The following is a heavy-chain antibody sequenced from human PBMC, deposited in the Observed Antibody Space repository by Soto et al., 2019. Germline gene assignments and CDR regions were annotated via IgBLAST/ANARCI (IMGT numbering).Heavy chain of an antibody. CDR3: AREMAVAGRYYGMDV. CDR1: GGTFSSYA. J-gene: IGHJ6*02. D-gene: IGHD6-19*01. CDR2: IIPIFGTA. Sequence: SVKVSCKASGGTFSSYAISWVRQAPGQGLEWMGGIIPIFGTANYAQKFQGRVTITADESTSTAYMELSSLRSEDTAAYYCAREMAVAGRYYGMDVWGQGTTVTVSS. V-gene: IGHV1-69*13.